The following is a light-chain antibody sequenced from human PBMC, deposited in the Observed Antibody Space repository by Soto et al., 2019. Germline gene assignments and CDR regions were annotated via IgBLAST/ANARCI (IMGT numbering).Light chain of an antibody. CDR3: AAWDDSLSGHVV. Sequence: QSVLTQPPSASGTPGQRVTISCSGSSSNIGSNYVYWYQQLPGTAPKLLIYRNNQRPSGVPDRFSGSKSGTSASLAISGRRSEDEADYYCAAWDDSLSGHVVFGGGTKLTV. J-gene: IGLJ2*01. CDR2: RNN. V-gene: IGLV1-47*01. CDR1: SSNIGSNY.